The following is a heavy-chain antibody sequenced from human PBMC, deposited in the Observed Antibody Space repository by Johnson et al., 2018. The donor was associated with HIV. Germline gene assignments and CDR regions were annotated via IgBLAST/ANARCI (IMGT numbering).Heavy chain of an antibody. CDR1: GFTFSSYA. CDR3: ARGGARSSGLDAFDI. J-gene: IGHJ3*02. Sequence: QVQLVESGGDLVQPGGSLRLSCAASGFTFSSYAMHWVRQAPGKGLEWVAVISYDGSNKYYADSVKGRFTISRDNSKNTLYLQMNSLRAEDTAVYYCARGGARSSGLDAFDIWGQGTMVTVSS. D-gene: IGHD3-22*01. CDR2: ISYDGSNK. V-gene: IGHV3-30-3*01.